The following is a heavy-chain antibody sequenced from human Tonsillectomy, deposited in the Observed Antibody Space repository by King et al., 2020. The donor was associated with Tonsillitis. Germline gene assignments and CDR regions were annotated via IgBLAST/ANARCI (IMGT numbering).Heavy chain of an antibody. CDR1: GYTFSDYY. J-gene: IGHJ4*02. V-gene: IGHV1-2*02. Sequence: VQLVESGAEVKKPGASLKVSCKASGYTFSDYYIHWVRQAPGQGLEWMGWINPDSGGTNYAQKFQGRVTMTRDTSISTAYMELSRLISGDTAVCYCATGDRKYWGQGTLVTVSS. CDR2: INPDSGGT. CDR3: ATGDRKY.